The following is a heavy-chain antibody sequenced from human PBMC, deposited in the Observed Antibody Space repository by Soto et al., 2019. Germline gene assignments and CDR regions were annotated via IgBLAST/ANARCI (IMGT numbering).Heavy chain of an antibody. V-gene: IGHV3-33*01. CDR3: ARDAESEYIVVVPAASTPLGFDY. Sequence: QVQLVESGGGVVQPGRSLRLSCAASGFTFSSYGMHWVRQAPGKGLEWVAVIWYDGSNKYYADSVKGRFTIYRDNSKNTLYLQMNSLRAEDTAVYYCARDAESEYIVVVPAASTPLGFDYWGQGTLVTVSS. CDR2: IWYDGSNK. D-gene: IGHD2-2*01. J-gene: IGHJ4*02. CDR1: GFTFSSYG.